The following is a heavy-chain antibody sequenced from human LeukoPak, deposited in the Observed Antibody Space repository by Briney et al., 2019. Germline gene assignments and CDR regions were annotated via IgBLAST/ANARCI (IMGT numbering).Heavy chain of an antibody. Sequence: GGSLRLSCAASGFTFSDYYMSWIRQAPGKGLEWVGRIKSKTDGGTTDYAAPVKGRFTISRDDSKNTLYLQMNSPKTEDTAVYYCTTPPGYGRSDAFDIWGQGTMVTVSS. V-gene: IGHV3-15*01. CDR3: TTPPGYGRSDAFDI. CDR2: IKSKTDGGTT. D-gene: IGHD4-17*01. CDR1: GFTFSDYY. J-gene: IGHJ3*02.